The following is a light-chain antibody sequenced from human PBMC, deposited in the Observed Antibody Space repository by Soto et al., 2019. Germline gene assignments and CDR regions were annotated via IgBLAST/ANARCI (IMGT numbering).Light chain of an antibody. CDR2: GIY. V-gene: IGKV3-15*01. J-gene: IGKJ5*01. CDR1: QVLGTN. Sequence: EIVMTQSPGTLSVSPGETATLSCRASQVLGTNLAWYQQKPGQSPTLLIYGIYIRATGVPVRFTGSGSGAEFTLTITNLQSEDFATYYCQQYNYWPPITFGQGTRLEIK. CDR3: QQYNYWPPIT.